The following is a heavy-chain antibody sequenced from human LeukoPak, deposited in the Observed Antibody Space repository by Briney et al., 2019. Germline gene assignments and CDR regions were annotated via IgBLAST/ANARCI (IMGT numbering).Heavy chain of an antibody. V-gene: IGHV4-4*09. CDR1: GGSISSYY. D-gene: IGHD2-15*01. J-gene: IGHJ6*03. CDR3: ARHCSGGSCYPPSYYYYMDV. Sequence: SETLSLTCTVSGGSISSYYWSWIRQPPGKGLAWIGYIYTSGNTNYNPSLKSRVTISVDTSKNQFSLKLKSVTAADTAVYYCARHCSGGSCYPPSYYYYMDVWGKGTTVTVSS. CDR2: IYTSGNT.